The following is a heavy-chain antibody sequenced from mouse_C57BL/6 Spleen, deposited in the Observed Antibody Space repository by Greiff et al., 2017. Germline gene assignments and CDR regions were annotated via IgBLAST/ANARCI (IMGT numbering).Heavy chain of an antibody. CDR2: IDPSDSYT. Sequence: QVQLQQPGAELVRPGTSVKLSCKASGYTFTSYWMHWVKQRPGQGLEWIGVIDPSDSYTNYNQKFKGKATLTVDTSSSTAYMQLSSLTSEDSAVYYCARNYYSNYGAYWGQGTLVTVSA. V-gene: IGHV1-59*01. CDR1: GYTFTSYW. J-gene: IGHJ3*01. D-gene: IGHD2-5*01. CDR3: ARNYYSNYGAY.